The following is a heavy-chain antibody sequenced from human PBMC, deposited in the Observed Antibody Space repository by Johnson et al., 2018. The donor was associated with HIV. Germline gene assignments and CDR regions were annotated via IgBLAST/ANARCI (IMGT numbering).Heavy chain of an antibody. J-gene: IGHJ3*02. CDR3: ARLYNSSSALAFDI. Sequence: QVQLVESGGGLVQPGRSLRLSCAASGFTFDDYAMHWVRQAPGKGLEWVAVISYDGSNKYYTDSVKGRFTISRDNSKNTLLVQMKSLRAEDTAVYYCARLYNSSSALAFDIWGQGTMVTVSS. D-gene: IGHD6-6*01. CDR1: GFTFDDYA. CDR2: ISYDGSNK. V-gene: IGHV3-30-3*01.